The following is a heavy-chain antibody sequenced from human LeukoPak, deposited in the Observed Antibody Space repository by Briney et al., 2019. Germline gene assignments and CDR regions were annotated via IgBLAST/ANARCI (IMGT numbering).Heavy chain of an antibody. V-gene: IGHV3-7*01. J-gene: IGHJ4*02. CDR1: GINFRGYW. D-gene: IGHD5-12*01. CDR2: MKQDGSEK. Sequence: QPGGSLRLSCAVSGINFRGYWMAWVRQAPGKGLGWVANMKQDGSEKYYVDSVKGRFTISRDNAKNSLYLEMNSLRVEDTAVYYCARDLGHTGYDLYDYWGQGTLVTVSS. CDR3: ARDLGHTGYDLYDY.